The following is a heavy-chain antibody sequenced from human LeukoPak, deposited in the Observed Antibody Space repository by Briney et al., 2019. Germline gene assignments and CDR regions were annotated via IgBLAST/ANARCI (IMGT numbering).Heavy chain of an antibody. V-gene: IGHV4-4*07. CDR1: GGSISSHY. Sequence: SETLSLTCTVSGGSISSHYWSWIRQPAGKGLEWIGRIYTSGSTNYNPSLKSRVTMSVDTSKNQFSLKLSSVTAADTAVYYCARSPIAAAGPEGAFDIWGQGTMVTVSS. CDR3: ARSPIAAAGPEGAFDI. J-gene: IGHJ3*02. D-gene: IGHD6-13*01. CDR2: IYTSGST.